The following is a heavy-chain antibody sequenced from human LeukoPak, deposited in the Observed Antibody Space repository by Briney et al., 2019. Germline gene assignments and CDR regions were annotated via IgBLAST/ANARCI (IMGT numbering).Heavy chain of an antibody. CDR2: IYPGDSDT. CDR3: ARRSSSWYRGNFYYYMDV. J-gene: IGHJ6*03. D-gene: IGHD6-13*01. CDR1: GYTFTSYR. V-gene: IGHV5-51*01. Sequence: GESLKISCEGSGYTFTSYRIGWVRQLPGKGLEWVGIIYPGDSDTRYSPSFQGQVTISADKSISTAYLQWNSLKASDTAIYYCARRSSSWYRGNFYYYMDVWGKGTTVTVSS.